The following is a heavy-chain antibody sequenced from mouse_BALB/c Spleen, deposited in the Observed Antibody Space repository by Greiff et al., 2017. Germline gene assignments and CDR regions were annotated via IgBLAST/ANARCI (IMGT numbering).Heavy chain of an antibody. CDR3: ARSGDGTAWFAY. CDR1: GYAFSSSW. J-gene: IGHJ3*01. D-gene: IGHD2-1*01. CDR2: IYPGDGDT. V-gene: IGHV1-82*01. Sequence: VQRVESGPELVKPGASVKISCKASGYAFSSSWMNWVKQRPGQGLEWIGRIYPGDGDTNYNGKFKGKATLTADKSSSTAYMQLSSLTSVDSAVYFCARSGDGTAWFAYWGQGTLVTVSA.